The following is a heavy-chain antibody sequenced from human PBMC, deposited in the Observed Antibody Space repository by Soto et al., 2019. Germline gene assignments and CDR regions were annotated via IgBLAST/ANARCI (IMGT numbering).Heavy chain of an antibody. Sequence: GGSLRLSCAASGFTFSNAWMNWVRQAPGKGLEWVGRIKSKTDGGTTDYAAPVKGRFTISRDDSKNTLYLQMNSLKTEDTAVYYCTTTILKYYDYVWGSYRDAFDIWGQGTMVTVSS. CDR2: IKSKTDGGTT. CDR1: GFTFSNAW. D-gene: IGHD3-16*02. CDR3: TTTILKYYDYVWGSYRDAFDI. V-gene: IGHV3-15*07. J-gene: IGHJ3*02.